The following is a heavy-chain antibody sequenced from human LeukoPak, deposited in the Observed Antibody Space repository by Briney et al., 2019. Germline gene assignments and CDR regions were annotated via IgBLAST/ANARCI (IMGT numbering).Heavy chain of an antibody. D-gene: IGHD3-9*01. Sequence: GGSLRLSCAATGVSFSGYDRHWVRQAPGKGLEWVAFIRYDESNIYYIDSVKGRFTISRDNYKITLHLQMNSLRAEVTAVYNCAYFHVPSRSFDSDWGQGTLVIVSS. CDR2: IRYDESNI. CDR3: AYFHVPSRSFDSD. J-gene: IGHJ4*02. V-gene: IGHV3-30*02. CDR1: GVSFSGYD.